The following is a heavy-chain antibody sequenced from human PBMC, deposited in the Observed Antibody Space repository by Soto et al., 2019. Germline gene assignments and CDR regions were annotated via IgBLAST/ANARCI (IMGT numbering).Heavy chain of an antibody. J-gene: IGHJ5*02. CDR1: GGSISSSY. D-gene: IGHD1-1*01. V-gene: IGHV4-59*08. CDR2: SYYSGST. CDR3: ARHEGTFDP. Sequence: QVQLQESGPGLVRPSETLSLTCTVSGGSISSSYWSWVRQPPGKGLEWIGYSYYSGSTNYNPSLKSRVSISLDTSKNQFSLKLSSVTAADTAVYYCARHEGTFDPWGQGTLVTVSS.